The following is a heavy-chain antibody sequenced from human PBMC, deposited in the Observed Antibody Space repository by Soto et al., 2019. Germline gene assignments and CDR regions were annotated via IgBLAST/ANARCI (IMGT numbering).Heavy chain of an antibody. V-gene: IGHV3-30*18. Sequence: QVQLVESGGGVVQPGRSLRLSCAASGFTFSSYGMHWVRQAPGKGLEWVAVISYDGSNKYYADSVKGRFTISRDNSKNTLYLHMNSLRAEDTAVYYCAKGPAIVLVPAAMNSYYGMDVWGQGTTVTVSS. D-gene: IGHD2-2*01. CDR1: GFTFSSYG. J-gene: IGHJ6*02. CDR3: AKGPAIVLVPAAMNSYYGMDV. CDR2: ISYDGSNK.